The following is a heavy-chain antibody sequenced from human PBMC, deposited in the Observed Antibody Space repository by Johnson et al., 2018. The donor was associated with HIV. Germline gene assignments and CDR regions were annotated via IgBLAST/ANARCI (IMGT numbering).Heavy chain of an antibody. Sequence: QVQLVESGGGLVKPGGSLRLSCAASGFTFSSYAMHWVRQAPGKGLEWVAVVSYDGNKKYYADSVKGRFTISRDNSKKTLYLQMNSLRAEDTAVYYCARDRGQGWELLTDAFDIWGQGTMVTVFS. V-gene: IGHV3-30*04. D-gene: IGHD1-26*01. J-gene: IGHJ3*02. CDR3: ARDRGQGWELLTDAFDI. CDR1: GFTFSSYA. CDR2: VSYDGNKK.